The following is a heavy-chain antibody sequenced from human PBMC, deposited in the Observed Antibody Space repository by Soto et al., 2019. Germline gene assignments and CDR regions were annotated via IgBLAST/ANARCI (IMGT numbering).Heavy chain of an antibody. Sequence: SETLSLTCAVYGGSFSGYYWSCIRQPPGKGLEWIGEINHSGRTNYNPSLKSRVTISVDTSKNQFSLKLSSVTAADTAVYYCARGYSYGQYYYYYGMDGWGQGTTVTVS. J-gene: IGHJ6*02. V-gene: IGHV4-34*01. CDR2: INHSGRT. D-gene: IGHD5-18*01. CDR1: GGSFSGYY. CDR3: ARGYSYGQYYYYYGMDG.